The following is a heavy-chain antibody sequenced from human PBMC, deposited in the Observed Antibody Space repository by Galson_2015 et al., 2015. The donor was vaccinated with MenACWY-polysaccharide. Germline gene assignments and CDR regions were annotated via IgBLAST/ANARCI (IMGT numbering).Heavy chain of an antibody. V-gene: IGHV3-48*01. Sequence: SLRLSCAASGFTFSSYLITWVRQAPGKGLEWVSYISTSSNTISYADSVKGRFTISRDNAKNSLYLQMNSLRVEDTAVSYCATGPMVRRGSFYPSAPGTPLTVPS. D-gene: IGHD3-10*01. CDR1: GFTFSSYL. J-gene: IGHJ5*02. CDR2: ISTSSNTI. CDR3: ATGPMVRRGSFYP.